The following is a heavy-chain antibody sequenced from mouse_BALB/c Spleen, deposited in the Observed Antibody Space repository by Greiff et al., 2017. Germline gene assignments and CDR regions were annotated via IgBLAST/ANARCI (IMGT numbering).Heavy chain of an antibody. V-gene: IGHV3-2*02. Sequence: VQLQQSGPGLVKPSQSLSLTCTVTGYSITSDYAWNWIRQFPGNKLEWMGYISYSGSTSYNPSLKSRISITRDTSKNQFFLQLNSVTTEDTATYYCARDVAGNYWYFDVWGAGTTVTVSS. J-gene: IGHJ1*01. CDR1: GYSITSDYA. D-gene: IGHD2-1*01. CDR3: ARDVAGNYWYFDV. CDR2: ISYSGST.